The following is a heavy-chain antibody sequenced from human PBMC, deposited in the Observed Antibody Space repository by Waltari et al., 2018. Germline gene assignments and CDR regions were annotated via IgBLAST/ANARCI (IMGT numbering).Heavy chain of an antibody. CDR3: ARHYRAADAFDI. Sequence: QVQLQQWGAGLLKPSETLSLTCAVYGGSFSGYYWSWIRQPPGKGLEWIGEINLSGSTNYNPSLKRRVTISVDTSKNQFSLKLSSVTAADTAVYYCARHYRAADAFDIWGQGTMVTVSS. CDR1: GGSFSGYY. CDR2: INLSGST. J-gene: IGHJ3*02. V-gene: IGHV4-34*01. D-gene: IGHD3-16*02.